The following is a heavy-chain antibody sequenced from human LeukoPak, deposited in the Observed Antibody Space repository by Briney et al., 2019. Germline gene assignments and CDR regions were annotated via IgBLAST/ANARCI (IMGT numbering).Heavy chain of an antibody. V-gene: IGHV4-59*11. CDR3: AKHLTNAYYDMIWFDP. J-gene: IGHJ5*02. CDR2: IYYSGST. Sequence: SETLSLTCSVSGGSMSSHYWSWIRQPPGKGLEWIGYIYYSGSTNYNPSLKSRVTISLDTSKNQFFLKLSSVTAADTAVYYCAKHLTNAYYDMIWFDPWSQGTLVTVSS. D-gene: IGHD3-16*01. CDR1: GGSMSSHY.